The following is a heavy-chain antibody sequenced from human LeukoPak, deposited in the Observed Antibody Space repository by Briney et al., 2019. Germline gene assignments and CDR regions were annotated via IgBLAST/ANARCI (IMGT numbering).Heavy chain of an antibody. CDR3: ARDARTRSWRAFDI. CDR1: GYTFTGYY. V-gene: IGHV1-2*02. CDR2: INPNSGGT. J-gene: IGHJ3*02. D-gene: IGHD6-13*01. Sequence: GASVKVSCKASGYTFTGYYMHWVRQAPGQGLEWMGWINPNSGGTNYAQKFQGRVTMTRDMSTSTVYMELSSLRSEDTAVYYCARDARTRSWRAFDIWGQGTMVTVSS.